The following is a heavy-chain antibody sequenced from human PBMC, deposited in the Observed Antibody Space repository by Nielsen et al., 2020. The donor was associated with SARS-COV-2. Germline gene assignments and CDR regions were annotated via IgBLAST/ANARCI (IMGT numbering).Heavy chain of an antibody. CDR3: ARDGGVDSVYGMDV. CDR2: IYYSGST. V-gene: IGHV4-61*01. CDR1: GGSVSSGSYY. Sequence: SETLSLTCTVSGGSVSSGSYYWSWIRQPPGKGLEWIGYIYYSGSTNYNPSLKSRVTISVDTSKNQFSLKLSSVTAADTAVYYCARDGGVDSVYGMDVWGQGTTVTASS. D-gene: IGHD3-16*01. J-gene: IGHJ6*02.